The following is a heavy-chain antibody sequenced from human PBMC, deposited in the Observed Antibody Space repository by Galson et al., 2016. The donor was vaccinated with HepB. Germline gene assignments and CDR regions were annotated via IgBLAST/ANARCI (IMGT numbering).Heavy chain of an antibody. CDR1: GGSFSGYF. V-gene: IGHV4-34*01. CDR2: ISRSGST. CDR3: ARGLGSAGDI. Sequence: SETLSLTCAVYGGSFSGYFWSWVRQPPERGLEWIGEISRSGSTNYNPSLKSRATISIDTSKIQFSLNLNSVTAADTAVYLCARGLGSAGDIWDQGTLVTVSS. J-gene: IGHJ3*02. D-gene: IGHD2-15*01.